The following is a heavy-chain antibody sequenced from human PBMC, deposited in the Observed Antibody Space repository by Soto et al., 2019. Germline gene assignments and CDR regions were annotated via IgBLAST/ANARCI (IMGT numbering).Heavy chain of an antibody. CDR1: GFTFSSYG. CDR2: IWYDGSNK. V-gene: IGHV3-33*01. Sequence: GGSLRLSCAASGFTFSSYGMHWVRQAPGKGLEWVAVIWYDGSNKYYADSVKGRFTISRDNSKNTLYLQMNSLRAEDTAVYYCARESLPQRDPHYYGSGSYLGYCGQGTLVTVSS. D-gene: IGHD3-10*01. J-gene: IGHJ4*02. CDR3: ARESLPQRDPHYYGSGSYLGY.